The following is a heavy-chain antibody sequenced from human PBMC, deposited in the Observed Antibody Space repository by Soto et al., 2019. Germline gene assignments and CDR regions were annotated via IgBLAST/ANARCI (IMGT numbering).Heavy chain of an antibody. V-gene: IGHV3-30*04. CDR3: ASALWDNIVVVPAAGQGNGFDP. D-gene: IGHD2-2*01. Sequence: GGSLRLSCAASGFTFSSYAMHWVRQAPGKGLEWVAVISYDGSNKYYADSVKGRFTISRDNSKNTLYLQMNSLRAEDTAGYYCASALWDNIVVVPAAGQGNGFDPWGQGTLVTVSS. CDR1: GFTFSSYA. CDR2: ISYDGSNK. J-gene: IGHJ5*02.